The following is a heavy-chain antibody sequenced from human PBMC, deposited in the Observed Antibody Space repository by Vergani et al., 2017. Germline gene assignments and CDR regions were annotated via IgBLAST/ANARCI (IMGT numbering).Heavy chain of an antibody. CDR3: ATWSGGYGAFDY. Sequence: QVQLVQSGAEVKKPGSSVKVSCKASGGTFSSYTISWVRQAPGQGLEWMGGFDPEDGETIYAQKFQGRVTMTEDTSTDTAYMELSSLRSEDTAVYYCATWSGGYGAFDYWGQGTLVTVSS. D-gene: IGHD3-10*01. V-gene: IGHV1-24*01. J-gene: IGHJ4*02. CDR1: GGTFSSYT. CDR2: FDPEDGET.